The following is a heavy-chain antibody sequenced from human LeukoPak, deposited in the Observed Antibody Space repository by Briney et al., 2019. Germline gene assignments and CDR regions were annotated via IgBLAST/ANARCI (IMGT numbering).Heavy chain of an antibody. CDR1: GFTFSSYA. CDR3: AKVPTLVIRSELASCSGGSCFYFDY. Sequence: GGSLRLSCAASGFTFSSYAMSWVRQAPGKGLEWVSAISGSGGSTYYADSVKGRFTISRDNSKNTLYLQMNSLRAEDTAVYYCAKVPTLVIRSELASCSGGSCFYFDYWGQGTLVTVSS. J-gene: IGHJ4*02. D-gene: IGHD2-15*01. V-gene: IGHV3-23*01. CDR2: ISGSGGST.